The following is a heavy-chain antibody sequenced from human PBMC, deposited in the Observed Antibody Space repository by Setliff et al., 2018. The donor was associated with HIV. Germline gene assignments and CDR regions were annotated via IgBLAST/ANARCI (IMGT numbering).Heavy chain of an antibody. CDR1: GFTFSSYA. Sequence: GGSLRLSCAASGFTFSSYAMSWVRQTPGKGLEWVTFISYDASNIYYADSVKGRFTISRDNSKNTLYLQMNDLRSVDTAVYYCAREAGKYQVLSPGSWFDPWGQGTLVTVSS. V-gene: IGHV3-30*04. CDR2: ISYDASNI. J-gene: IGHJ5*02. CDR3: AREAGKYQVLSPGSWFDP. D-gene: IGHD2-2*01.